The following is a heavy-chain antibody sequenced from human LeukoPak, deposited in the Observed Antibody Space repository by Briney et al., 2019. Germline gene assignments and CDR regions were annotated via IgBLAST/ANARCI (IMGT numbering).Heavy chain of an antibody. CDR2: INPNSGGT. Sequence: GASVKVSCKASGYTFTGYYMHWVRQAPGQGLEWMGWINPNSGGTNYAQKFQGRVTMTRDTSISTAYMELSRLRSDDTAVYYCARDGEYSGEWFDPWGQGTLVTVSS. V-gene: IGHV1-2*02. CDR1: GYTFTGYY. J-gene: IGHJ5*02. D-gene: IGHD1-26*01. CDR3: ARDGEYSGEWFDP.